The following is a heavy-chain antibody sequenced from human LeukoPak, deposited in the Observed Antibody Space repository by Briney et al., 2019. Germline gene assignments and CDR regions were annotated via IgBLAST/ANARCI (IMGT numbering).Heavy chain of an antibody. J-gene: IGHJ4*02. D-gene: IGHD6-13*01. Sequence: ASVKVSCKGSGYTFTVYFIHWLRQAPGQGLEWMGWINPNNEGTSYAQKFQGGVTMTRDTSISTVYMELTSLTSDDTAVYYCARGVATPGAKFFDYWGLGTLVTVSS. CDR1: GYTFTVYF. CDR3: ARGVATPGAKFFDY. CDR2: INPNNEGT. V-gene: IGHV1-2*02.